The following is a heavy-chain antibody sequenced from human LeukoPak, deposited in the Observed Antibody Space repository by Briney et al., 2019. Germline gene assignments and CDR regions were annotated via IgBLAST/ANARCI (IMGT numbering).Heavy chain of an antibody. J-gene: IGHJ6*02. V-gene: IGHV3-23*01. Sequence: GGSLRLSCAASGFTFSSYAMSWVRQAPGKGLEWVSAISGSGGSTYYADSVKGRFTISRDNSKNTLYLQMNSLRAEDTAVYYCAKDLGSPSSYYYYDMDVWGQGTTVTVSS. D-gene: IGHD2-15*01. CDR2: ISGSGGST. CDR3: AKDLGSPSSYYYYDMDV. CDR1: GFTFSSYA.